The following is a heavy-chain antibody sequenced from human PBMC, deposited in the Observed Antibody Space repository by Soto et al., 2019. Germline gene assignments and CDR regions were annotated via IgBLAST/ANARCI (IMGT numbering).Heavy chain of an antibody. V-gene: IGHV4-39*01. D-gene: IGHD3-3*01. Sequence: QLQLQESGPGLVKPSETLSLTCTVSGGSISSSSYYWGWIRQPPGKGLEWIGSIYYSGSTYYNPSLKSRVTISVDTSKNQFSLKLSSVTAADTAVYYCARSGGQSYDFWSGYPDYYFDYWGQGTLVTVSS. J-gene: IGHJ4*02. CDR1: GGSISSSSYY. CDR2: IYYSGST. CDR3: ARSGGQSYDFWSGYPDYYFDY.